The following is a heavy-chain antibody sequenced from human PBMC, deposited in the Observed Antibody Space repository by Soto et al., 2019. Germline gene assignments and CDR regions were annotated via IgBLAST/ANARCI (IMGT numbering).Heavy chain of an antibody. CDR1: GFTVTDVW. CDR2: IKSKTDGGTT. V-gene: IGHV3-15*07. Sequence: PGGSLILSCAVSGFTVTDVWMNWIRQAPGKGLEWVGRIKSKTDGGTTDYAAPVKGRFSVSRDDSKDTLYLQMNSLKTEDTAVYYCAIGYGYYGHWGQGTLVTVSS. CDR3: AIGYGYYGH. D-gene: IGHD3-3*01. J-gene: IGHJ4*02.